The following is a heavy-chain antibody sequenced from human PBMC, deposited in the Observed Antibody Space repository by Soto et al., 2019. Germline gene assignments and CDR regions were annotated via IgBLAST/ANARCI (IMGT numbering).Heavy chain of an antibody. V-gene: IGHV1-18*01. CDR3: ARVPSSGYLNAFDI. Sequence: QVQLVQSGAEVKKPGASVKVSCKTSGYTFINYGFSWVRQAPGQGLEYMGWINPYNDNTDYPQKFQGRVTMTTDTSASTSYMALRSLTSDATAAYYCARVPSSGYLNAFDIWGKGTMVTVSS. D-gene: IGHD3-22*01. CDR2: INPYNDNT. CDR1: GYTFINYG. J-gene: IGHJ3*02.